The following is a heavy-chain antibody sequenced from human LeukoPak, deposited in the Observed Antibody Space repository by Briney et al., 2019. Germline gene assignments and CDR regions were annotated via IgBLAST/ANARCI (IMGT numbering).Heavy chain of an antibody. Sequence: GRSLRLSCAASGFTFSSYAMSWVRQAPGEGLEWVSAITGSGGSTYHADSVKGRFTISRDNSKNTLYLQMSSLRVEDTAVYYCAKGSTISRPYYFDFWGQGTLVTVSS. J-gene: IGHJ4*02. V-gene: IGHV3-23*01. CDR2: ITGSGGST. CDR3: AKGSTISRPYYFDF. D-gene: IGHD5-24*01. CDR1: GFTFSSYA.